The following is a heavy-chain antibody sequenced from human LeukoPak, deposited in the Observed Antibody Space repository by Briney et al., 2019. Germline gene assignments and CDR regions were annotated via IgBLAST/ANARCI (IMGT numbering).Heavy chain of an antibody. CDR1: GFTFSSYS. J-gene: IGHJ4*02. CDR2: ISSSSSYI. V-gene: IGHV3-21*01. D-gene: IGHD1-26*01. CDR3: AKSPTREDYFDY. Sequence: GGSLRLSCAASGFTFSSYSVNWVRQAPGKGLGWVSSISSSSSYIYYADSVKGRFTISRDNAKNSLYLQMNSLRAEDTAVYYCAKSPTREDYFDYWGQGTLVTVSS.